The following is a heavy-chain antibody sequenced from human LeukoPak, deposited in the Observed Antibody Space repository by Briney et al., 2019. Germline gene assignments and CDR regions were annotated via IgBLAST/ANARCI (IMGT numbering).Heavy chain of an antibody. CDR2: IYYSGSS. J-gene: IGHJ4*02. Sequence: PSETLSLTCSVSGGSISSSSSYWGWIRQPPGKGLEWIGSIYYSGSSFDNPALKSRVTISVDTSKNQFSLKLSSVTAADTAVYYCARHRSGWLQSSFDYWGQGTLVTVSS. V-gene: IGHV4-39*01. D-gene: IGHD5-24*01. CDR3: ARHRSGWLQSSFDY. CDR1: GGSISSSSSY.